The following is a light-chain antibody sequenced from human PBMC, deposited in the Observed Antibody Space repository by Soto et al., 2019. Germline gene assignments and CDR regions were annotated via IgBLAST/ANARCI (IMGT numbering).Light chain of an antibody. CDR1: QNINNW. Sequence: DIQMTQSPSTLSASVGDRVTITCRANQNINNWLAWYQQKPGKAPKLLIYKASTLESGVPSRFSGSGFGTEFTLTISSLQPDDFATYYCQQYNTYSFTFGPGAKVDIK. CDR3: QQYNTYSFT. V-gene: IGKV1-5*03. J-gene: IGKJ3*01. CDR2: KAS.